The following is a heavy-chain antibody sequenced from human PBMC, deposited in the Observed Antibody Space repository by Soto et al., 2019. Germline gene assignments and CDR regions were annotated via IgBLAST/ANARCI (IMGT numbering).Heavy chain of an antibody. Sequence: PGGSLRLSCAASGVAVSSNYMSWVRQAPGKGLEWVSVIYSGGSTYYADSVKGRFTISRDNSKNTLYLQMNSLRAEDTAVYYCARSYYYDSSGYYRSFFQHWGQGTLVTVSS. CDR3: ARSYYYDSSGYYRSFFQH. J-gene: IGHJ1*01. D-gene: IGHD3-22*01. CDR1: GVAVSSNY. V-gene: IGHV3-66*01. CDR2: IYSGGST.